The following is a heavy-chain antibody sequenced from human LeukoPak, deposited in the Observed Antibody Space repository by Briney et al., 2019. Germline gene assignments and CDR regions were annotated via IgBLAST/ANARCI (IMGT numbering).Heavy chain of an antibody. Sequence: PGGSLRLSCAASGFTFSSYAMRWVRQAPGKGLEWVSAISGSGGSTYYADSVKGRFTISRDNSKNTLYLQMNSLRAEDTAVYYCAKDQYYDFWSGPEWFDPWGQGTLVTVSS. J-gene: IGHJ5*02. V-gene: IGHV3-23*01. D-gene: IGHD3-3*01. CDR3: AKDQYYDFWSGPEWFDP. CDR2: ISGSGGST. CDR1: GFTFSSYA.